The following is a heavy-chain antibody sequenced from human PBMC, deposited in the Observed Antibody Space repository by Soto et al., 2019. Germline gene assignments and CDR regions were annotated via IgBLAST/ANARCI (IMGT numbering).Heavy chain of an antibody. V-gene: IGHV4-34*01. D-gene: IGHD1-26*01. Sequence: PSETLSLTCAVYGGSFSGYYGSWIRQPPGKGLEWIGEINHSGSTNYNPSLKSQVTISVDTSKNQFSLKLSSVTAADTAVYYCARMGRIVGATTLRDAFDIWGQGTMVTVSS. CDR3: ARMGRIVGATTLRDAFDI. CDR2: INHSGST. CDR1: GGSFSGYY. J-gene: IGHJ3*02.